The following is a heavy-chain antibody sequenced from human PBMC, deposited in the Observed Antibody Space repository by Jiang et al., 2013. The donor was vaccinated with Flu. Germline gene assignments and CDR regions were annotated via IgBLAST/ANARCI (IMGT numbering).Heavy chain of an antibody. CDR3: ATGASYYDSSGYYPEDY. J-gene: IGHJ4*02. Sequence: SSYGMHWSARLQARAGVVAVISYDGSNKYYADSVKGRFTISRDNSKNTLYLQMNCLRAEDTAVYYCATGASYYDSSGYYPEDYWGQGTLVTVSS. D-gene: IGHD3-22*01. CDR1: SSYG. V-gene: IGHV3-30*03. CDR2: ISYDGSNK.